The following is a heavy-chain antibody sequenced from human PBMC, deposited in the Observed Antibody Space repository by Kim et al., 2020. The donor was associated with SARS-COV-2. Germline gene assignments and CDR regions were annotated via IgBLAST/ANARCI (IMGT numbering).Heavy chain of an antibody. Sequence: SVKVSCKASGGTFSSYAISWVRQAPGQGLEWMGGIIPIFGTANYAQKFQGRVTITADESTSTAYMELSSLRSEDTAVYYCARRYCTNGVCYGGLTHFYYYGMDFWGQGTTVTVSS. CDR2: IIPIFGTA. CDR3: ARRYCTNGVCYGGLTHFYYYGMDF. V-gene: IGHV1-69*13. CDR1: GGTFSSYA. J-gene: IGHJ6*02. D-gene: IGHD2-8*01.